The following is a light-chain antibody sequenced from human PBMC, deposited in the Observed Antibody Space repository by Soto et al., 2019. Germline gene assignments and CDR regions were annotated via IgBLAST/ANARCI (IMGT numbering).Light chain of an antibody. CDR1: QSVSSY. CDR2: DAS. CDR3: QQSSTWALLT. Sequence: EIVLTQSPATLSLSPGERATLSCRASQSVSSYLAWYQQKPGQAPRLLIYDASNRATGIPARFSGSGSGTDFTLTISSLEPEAFAVYYWQQSSTWALLTFGGGTKVEIK. V-gene: IGKV3-11*01. J-gene: IGKJ4*01.